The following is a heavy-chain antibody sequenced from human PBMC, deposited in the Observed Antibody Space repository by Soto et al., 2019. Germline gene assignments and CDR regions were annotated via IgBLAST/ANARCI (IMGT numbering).Heavy chain of an antibody. J-gene: IGHJ2*01. CDR3: ARDRSKAVAGNWYFDL. D-gene: IGHD6-19*01. V-gene: IGHV3-21*01. CDR2: ISSSSSYI. CDR1: GFTFSSYS. Sequence: EVQLVESGGGLVKPGGSLRLSCAASGFTFSSYSMNWVRQAPGKGLEWVSSISSSSSYIYYADSVKGRFTISRDNAKNSLYLQMNSLRAEDTAVYYCARDRSKAVAGNWYFDLWGRGTLVTVSS.